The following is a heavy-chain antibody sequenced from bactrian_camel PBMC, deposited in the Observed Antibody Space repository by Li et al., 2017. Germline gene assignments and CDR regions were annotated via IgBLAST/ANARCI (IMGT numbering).Heavy chain of an antibody. D-gene: IGHD1*01. Sequence: DVQLVESGGGLVQPRGSLRVSCVASGFTFRSYVMTWVRQAPGKGLEWVSTINGGGGDTYADSVEGRFTISRDNAKNTLYLQLNSLKTDDTAMYYCAIDKNARGQGTQVTVS. CDR1: GFTFRSYV. J-gene: IGHJ4*01. V-gene: IGHV3S40*01. CDR3: AIDKNA. CDR2: INGGGGDT.